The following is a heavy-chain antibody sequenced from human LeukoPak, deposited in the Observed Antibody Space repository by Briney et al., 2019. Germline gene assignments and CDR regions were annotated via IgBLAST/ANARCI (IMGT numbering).Heavy chain of an antibody. CDR3: ARDRGDPPFYNWFDP. V-gene: IGHV3-20*04. J-gene: IGHJ5*02. CDR2: INWNGGST. Sequence: GGSLILSCAASGFTFDDYGMSWVRQAPGKGLEWVSGINWNGGSTGYADSVKGRFTISRDNAKNSLYLQMNSLRAEDTALYYCARDRGDPPFYNWFDPWGQGTLVTVSS. D-gene: IGHD2-21*02. CDR1: GFTFDDYG.